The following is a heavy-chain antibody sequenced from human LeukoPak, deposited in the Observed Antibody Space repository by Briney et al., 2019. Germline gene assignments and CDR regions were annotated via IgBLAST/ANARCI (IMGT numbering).Heavy chain of an antibody. V-gene: IGHV3-21*04. D-gene: IGHD6-25*01. CDR1: GFTFSSYT. CDR3: ARGKGGFDP. J-gene: IGHJ5*02. CDR2: ISGLSTYI. Sequence: GGSLRLSCEASGFTFSSYTMNWIRQAPGQGLEWVSSISGLSTYIFYADSVKGRFTISRDNSKNTLYLQMNSLRAEDTAVYYCARGKGGFDPWGQGTLVTVSS.